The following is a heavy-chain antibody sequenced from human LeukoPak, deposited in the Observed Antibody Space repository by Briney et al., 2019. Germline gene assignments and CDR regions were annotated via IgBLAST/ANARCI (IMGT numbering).Heavy chain of an antibody. CDR2: IWYDGSDK. CDR3: ARDRVLHYFDY. J-gene: IGHJ4*02. CDR1: GFPFNSHG. Sequence: PGRSLRLSCAASGFPFNSHGMHWGRQGPGKGLEWVAVIWYDGSDKYYADSVKGRFTISRDNSKNTLYLQMTSLRADDTAVYYCARDRVLHYFDYWGQGALVTVSS. D-gene: IGHD3-16*01. V-gene: IGHV3-33*01.